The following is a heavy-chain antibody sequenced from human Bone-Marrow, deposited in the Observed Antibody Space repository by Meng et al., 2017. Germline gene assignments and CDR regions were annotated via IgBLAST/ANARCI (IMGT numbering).Heavy chain of an antibody. D-gene: IGHD1-26*01. J-gene: IGHJ4*02. Sequence: MHEGVGFKKPGSSVEVFCKASRYSFTSSVSDWVQQTPGQRLEWMGWINAGNGNTKYSQKFQGRVTITRDTSASTAYMELSSLRSEDTAVYYCARDEGSYSDYWGQGTLVTASS. V-gene: IGHV1-3*01. CDR2: INAGNGNT. CDR1: RYSFTSSV. CDR3: ARDEGSYSDY.